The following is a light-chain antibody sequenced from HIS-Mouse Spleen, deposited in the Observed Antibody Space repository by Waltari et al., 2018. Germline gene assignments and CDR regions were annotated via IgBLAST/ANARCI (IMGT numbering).Light chain of an antibody. J-gene: IGLJ2*01. CDR2: DVS. Sequence: QSALTQPRSVSGSPAQSVPISCTGTSSDVGGYNYVSWYQQHPGKAPKLMIYDVSKRPSGVPDRFSGSKSGNTTSLTISGLQAEDEADYYCCSYAGSYTFEVVFGGGTKLTVL. CDR1: SSDVGGYNY. CDR3: CSYAGSYTFEVV. V-gene: IGLV2-11*01.